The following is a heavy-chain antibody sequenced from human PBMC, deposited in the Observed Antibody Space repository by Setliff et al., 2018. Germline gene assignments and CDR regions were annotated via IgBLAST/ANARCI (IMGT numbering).Heavy chain of an antibody. V-gene: IGHV3-48*03. D-gene: IGHD1-26*01. CDR2: THTDGITI. J-gene: IGHJ3*02. CDR1: GFTFRTYE. Sequence: GGSLRLSCEASGFTFRTYEMIWVRQAPGKGLERVSKTHTDGITIYSDSVRGRFTISRDSARNSMYLQMDSLRVEDTAVYYCARPLHIMGTSTAYAFDIWGQGTMVTVSS. CDR3: ARPLHIMGTSTAYAFDI.